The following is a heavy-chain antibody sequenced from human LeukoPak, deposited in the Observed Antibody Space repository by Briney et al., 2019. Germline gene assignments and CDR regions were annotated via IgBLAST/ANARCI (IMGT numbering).Heavy chain of an antibody. CDR2: IRWSGGST. CDR3: AKASPIASVP. J-gene: IGHJ5*02. Sequence: GGSLRLSCAAPGFTFRSYAMSGVRQAPGRGREWVSAIRWSGGSTYYADHVNGRFTISKDNSKNTQYLQMNSRRAEDTAVYYCAKASPIASVPWGQGTLVTVST. CDR1: GFTFRSYA. V-gene: IGHV3-23*01. D-gene: IGHD2-2*01.